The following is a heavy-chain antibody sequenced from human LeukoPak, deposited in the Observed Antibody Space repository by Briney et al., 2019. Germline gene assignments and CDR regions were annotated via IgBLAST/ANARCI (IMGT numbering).Heavy chain of an antibody. CDR3: AREEDWNFDY. V-gene: IGHV3-74*01. Sequence: GGSLRLSCAASGFSFSRYWMHWVRQAPGKGLVWVSRINSDGSSTSYADSVKGRFTVSRDNAKDTLYLQMNSLRAEDTAVYYCAREEDWNFDYWGQGTLVTVSS. D-gene: IGHD1-1*01. J-gene: IGHJ4*02. CDR1: GFSFSRYW. CDR2: INSDGSST.